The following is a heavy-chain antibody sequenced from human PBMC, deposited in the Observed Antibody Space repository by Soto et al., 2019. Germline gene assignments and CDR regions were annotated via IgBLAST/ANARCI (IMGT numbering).Heavy chain of an antibody. CDR1: GFTFSDYW. Sequence: PGGSLRLSCAASGFTFSDYWMNWVRQTPGKGLEWVASIKYDGREKNYVDSVKGRFTISRDSAKNSVYLQMASLRAEDTAVYYCARDGVAPGLYFDHWGQGTPVTALL. D-gene: IGHD6-13*01. V-gene: IGHV3-7*05. CDR2: IKYDGREK. CDR3: ARDGVAPGLYFDH. J-gene: IGHJ4*02.